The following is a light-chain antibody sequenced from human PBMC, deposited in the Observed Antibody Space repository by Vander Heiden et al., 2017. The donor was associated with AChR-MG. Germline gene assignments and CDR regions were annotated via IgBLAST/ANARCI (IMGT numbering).Light chain of an antibody. V-gene: IGLV1-47*02. CDR1: SSNIGGNY. Sequence: QSGLTQPPSASGTPGQRVTISCSGTSSNIGGNYAYWYQQIAGMAPNLLIYSNDQRSSGVPDRFSGSKSGTSASLAISGLRSEDEADYFCAAWDGSLRGWVFGGGTKVTVL. CDR3: AAWDGSLRGWV. J-gene: IGLJ3*02. CDR2: SND.